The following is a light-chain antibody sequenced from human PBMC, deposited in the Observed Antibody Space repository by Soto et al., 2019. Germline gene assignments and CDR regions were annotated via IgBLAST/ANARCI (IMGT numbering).Light chain of an antibody. J-gene: IGKJ1*01. V-gene: IGKV1-27*01. Sequence: DIQMTQSPSSLSASVGDRVTITCRASQGISNYLAWYQQQPGKVPKLLIYVASTLQSGVPSRFSGSGSGTDFTITISRLQPEDVATYYCQKYNSAPWTFGQGNKVEIK. CDR1: QGISNY. CDR2: VAS. CDR3: QKYNSAPWT.